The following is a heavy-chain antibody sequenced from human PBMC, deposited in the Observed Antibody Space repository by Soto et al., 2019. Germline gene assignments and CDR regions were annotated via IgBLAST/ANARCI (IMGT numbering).Heavy chain of an antibody. CDR1: GFTFSSYA. J-gene: IGHJ5*02. CDR2: ISGSGGST. V-gene: IGHV3-23*01. CDR3: AKVFHGDYKNRNWFDP. D-gene: IGHD4-17*01. Sequence: GGSLRLSCAASGFTFSSYAMSWVRQAPGKGLEWVSAISGSGGSTYYADSVKGRFTISRDNSKNTLYLQMNSLRAEDTAVYYCAKVFHGDYKNRNWFDPWGQGTLVTVSS.